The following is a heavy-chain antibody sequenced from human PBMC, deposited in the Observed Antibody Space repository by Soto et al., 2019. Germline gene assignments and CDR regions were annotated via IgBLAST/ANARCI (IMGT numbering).Heavy chain of an antibody. Sequence: GGSLRLSCAASGFTFSSYAMSWVRQAPGKGLEWVSGISGSGGDTFYADSVRGRFTISRDNSKSTVYLQMSSLRADDTAIYYCAKDGYGKGDYWGQGTQVTVSS. J-gene: IGHJ4*02. CDR3: AKDGYGKGDY. D-gene: IGHD5-18*01. V-gene: IGHV3-23*01. CDR2: ISGSGGDT. CDR1: GFTFSSYA.